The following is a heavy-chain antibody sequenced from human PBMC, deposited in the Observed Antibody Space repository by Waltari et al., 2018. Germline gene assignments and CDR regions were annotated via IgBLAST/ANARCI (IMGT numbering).Heavy chain of an antibody. D-gene: IGHD4-17*01. V-gene: IGHV3-21*03. Sequence: EVQLVESGGGLVKPGGSLRLSCAASGFTFSSYSMNWVRQAPGKVLECVSSISSSSSYIYYADSVKGRFTISRDNAKNSLYLQMNSLRAEDTAVYYCAREGYGDYGAFDIWGQGTMVTVSS. CDR1: GFTFSSYS. J-gene: IGHJ3*02. CDR2: ISSSSSYI. CDR3: AREGYGDYGAFDI.